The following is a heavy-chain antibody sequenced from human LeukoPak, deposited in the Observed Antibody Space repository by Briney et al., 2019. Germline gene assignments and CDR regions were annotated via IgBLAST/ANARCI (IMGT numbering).Heavy chain of an antibody. Sequence: GGPLRLSCAASGFTFSSYGMHWVRQAPGKGLEWVAFIRYDGNNKYYGDSVKGRFTISRDNSKNTLYLQMNSLRAEDTAVYYCAKDFGGYSYGYFDYWGQGTLVTVSS. D-gene: IGHD5-18*01. V-gene: IGHV3-30*02. CDR3: AKDFGGYSYGYFDY. CDR2: IRYDGNNK. J-gene: IGHJ4*02. CDR1: GFTFSSYG.